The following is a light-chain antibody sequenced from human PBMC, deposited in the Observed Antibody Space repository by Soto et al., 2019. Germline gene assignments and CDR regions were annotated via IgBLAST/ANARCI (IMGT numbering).Light chain of an antibody. V-gene: IGKV1-5*01. Sequence: DIQMTQSPSTLAASVGDTVTMTCRSSSKWLAWYQKKPGKAPKLLIYDVSNLERGVPPRFSGSTSGAESTLTITVLQADDLGTYYCQHTTDFTFGQGTKVEIK. J-gene: IGKJ2*01. CDR3: QHTTDFT. CDR2: DVS. CDR1: SSSKW.